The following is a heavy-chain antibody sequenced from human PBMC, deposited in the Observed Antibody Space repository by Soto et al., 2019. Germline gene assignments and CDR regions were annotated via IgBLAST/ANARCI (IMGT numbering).Heavy chain of an antibody. J-gene: IGHJ6*02. D-gene: IGHD2-15*01. CDR1: GYTLTELS. V-gene: IGHV1-24*01. Sequence: ASVKVSCKVSGYTLTELSMHWVRQAPGKGLEWMGGFDPEDGETIYAQKFQGRVTMTEDTSTDTAYMELSSLRSEDTAVYYCATAVLVVVAATDYYGMDVWGQGTTVTVSS. CDR3: ATAVLVVVAATDYYGMDV. CDR2: FDPEDGET.